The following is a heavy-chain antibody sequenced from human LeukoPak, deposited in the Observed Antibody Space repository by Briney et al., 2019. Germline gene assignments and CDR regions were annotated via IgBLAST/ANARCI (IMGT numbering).Heavy chain of an antibody. J-gene: IGHJ4*02. V-gene: IGHV1-18*01. CDR2: ISAYNGNT. Sequence: ASVKVSCKASGYTFTSYGISWVRQAPGQGLEWKGWISAYNGNTNYAQKLQGRVTMTTDTSTSTAYMELRSLRSDDTAVYYCARKIGGSSWYYFDYWGQGTLVTVSS. D-gene: IGHD6-13*01. CDR1: GYTFTSYG. CDR3: ARKIGGSSWYYFDY.